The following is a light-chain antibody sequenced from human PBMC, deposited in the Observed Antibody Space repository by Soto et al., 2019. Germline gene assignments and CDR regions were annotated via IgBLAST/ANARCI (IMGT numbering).Light chain of an antibody. V-gene: IGLV1-44*01. J-gene: IGLJ2*01. CDR1: SSNIGSNT. Sequence: QSVLTQPPSASGTPGQRVTISCSGNSSNIGSNTVNWYQQLPGTAPKLLIYSNNQRPSGVPDRFSGSKSGTSASLAISGLQSEDEADYYCAAWDDSLHGYVVFGGGTKLPVL. CDR3: AAWDDSLHGYVV. CDR2: SNN.